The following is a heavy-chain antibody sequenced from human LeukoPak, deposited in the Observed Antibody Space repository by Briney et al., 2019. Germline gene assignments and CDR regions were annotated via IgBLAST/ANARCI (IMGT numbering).Heavy chain of an antibody. D-gene: IGHD6-13*01. CDR2: IKQDGSEK. V-gene: IGHV3-7*01. CDR3: ARDGAAAGLGDAFDI. Sequence: GGSLRLSCGASGFSFRSYWMSWVRQAPGKGLEWVANIKQDGSEKYYVDFVKGRFTISRDNAKNSLYLQMNSLRAQDTAVYYCARDGAAAGLGDAFDIWGQGTMVTVSS. CDR1: GFSFRSYW. J-gene: IGHJ3*02.